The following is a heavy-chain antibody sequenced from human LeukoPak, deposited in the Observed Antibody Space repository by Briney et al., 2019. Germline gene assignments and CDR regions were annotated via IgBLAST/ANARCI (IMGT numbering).Heavy chain of an antibody. CDR1: GDSIPSGAYF. CDR2: IYYTRST. D-gene: IGHD3-10*01. Sequence: PSQTLSLTCTVSGDSIPSGAYFWNWIRQQPGKGLEWIGYIYYTRSTNYNPSLESRVTILLDTSKNEFSLRLSSVTAADTAVYYCARGYYFDSGSFFEDWGQGTLVTVSS. CDR3: ARGYYFDSGSFFED. J-gene: IGHJ4*02. V-gene: IGHV4-31*03.